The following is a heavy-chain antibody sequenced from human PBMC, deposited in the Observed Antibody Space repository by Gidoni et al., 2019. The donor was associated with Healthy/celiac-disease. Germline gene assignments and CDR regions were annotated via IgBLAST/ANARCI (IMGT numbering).Heavy chain of an antibody. CDR3: ARERRSYYYDSSGFFDY. V-gene: IGHV3-33*01. CDR1: GFTFSSYG. Sequence: QVQLVESGGGVVQPGRSLRLSCAASGFTFSSYGMHGVRQAPGKGLEWVAVIWYDGSNKYYADSVKGRFTISRDNSKNTLYLQMNSLRAEDTAVYYCARERRSYYYDSSGFFDYWGQGTLVTVSS. CDR2: IWYDGSNK. D-gene: IGHD3-22*01. J-gene: IGHJ4*02.